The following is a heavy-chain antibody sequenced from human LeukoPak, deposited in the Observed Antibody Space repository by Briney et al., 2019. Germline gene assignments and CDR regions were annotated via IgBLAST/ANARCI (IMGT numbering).Heavy chain of an antibody. CDR3: ARPHYNYVWGGYDY. CDR1: GFTFSTYS. D-gene: IGHD3-16*01. J-gene: IGHJ4*02. CDR2: ITSGSYI. V-gene: IGHV3-21*01. Sequence: GGSLRLSCAASGFTFSTYSMNWVRQAPGKGLEWVSSITSGSYIYYTDSLKGRFTISRDNAKNSLYLQMNSLRAEDTAVYYCARPHYNYVWGGYDYWGRGTLVTVSS.